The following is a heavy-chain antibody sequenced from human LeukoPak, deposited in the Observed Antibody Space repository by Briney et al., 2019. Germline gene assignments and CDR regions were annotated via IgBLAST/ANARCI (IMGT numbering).Heavy chain of an antibody. Sequence: ASVKVSCKASGYTFTSYYMHWVRQAPGQGLEWMGGIIPIFGTANYAQKFQGRVTITADKSTSTAYMELSSLRSEDTAVYYCARRTTTVGWFDPWGQGTLVTVSS. V-gene: IGHV1-69*06. CDR1: GYTFTSYY. CDR3: ARRTTTVGWFDP. D-gene: IGHD4-11*01. J-gene: IGHJ5*02. CDR2: IIPIFGTA.